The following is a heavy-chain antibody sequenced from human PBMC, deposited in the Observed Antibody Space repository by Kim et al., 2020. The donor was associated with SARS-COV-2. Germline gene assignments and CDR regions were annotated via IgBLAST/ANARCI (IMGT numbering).Heavy chain of an antibody. D-gene: IGHD3-10*01. CDR1: GGTFSSYA. V-gene: IGHV1-69*13. J-gene: IGHJ4*02. CDR3: ARDLYGNYGSGRVF. Sequence: SVKVSCKASGGTFSSYAISWVRQAPGQGLEWMGGIIPIFGTANYAQKFQGRVTITADESTSTAYMELSSLRSEDTAVYYCARDLYGNYGSGRVFWGQGTLVTVSS. CDR2: IIPIFGTA.